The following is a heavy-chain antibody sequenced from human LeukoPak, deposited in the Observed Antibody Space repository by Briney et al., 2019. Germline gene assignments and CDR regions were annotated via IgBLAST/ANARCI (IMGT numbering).Heavy chain of an antibody. CDR1: GGSFSGYY. CDR3: ARALYGGNFDY. Sequence: SETLSLTCAVYGGSFSGYYWSWIRQPPGKGLEWIGEINHSGSTNYNPSLKSRVTISVDTSKNQFSLKLSSVTAADTAVYYCARALYGGNFDYWGQGTLVTVSS. V-gene: IGHV4-34*01. J-gene: IGHJ4*02. D-gene: IGHD4-23*01. CDR2: INHSGST.